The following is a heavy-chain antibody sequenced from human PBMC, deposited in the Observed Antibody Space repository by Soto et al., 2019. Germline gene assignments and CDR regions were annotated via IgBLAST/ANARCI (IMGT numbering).Heavy chain of an antibody. V-gene: IGHV1-69*13. D-gene: IGHD2-21*02. J-gene: IGHJ4*02. CDR2: IIPIFGTA. CDR3: VRAYCGGDCYSGSLDY. Sequence: SVKVSCKASGGTFSSYAISWVRQAPGQGLEWMGGIIPIFGTANYAQKFQGRVTITADESTSTAYMELSSLRSEDTAVYYCVRAYCGGDCYSGSLDYWGQGTLVTVSS. CDR1: GGTFSSYA.